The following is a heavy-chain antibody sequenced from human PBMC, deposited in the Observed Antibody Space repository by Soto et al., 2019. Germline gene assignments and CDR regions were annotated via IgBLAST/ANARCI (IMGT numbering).Heavy chain of an antibody. CDR1: GYSFTSYW. Sequence: LGESLKISCKGSGYSFTSYWISWVRQMPGKGLEWMGRIDPSDSYTNYSPSFQGHVTISADKSISTAYLQWSSLKASDTAMYYCARHDEMATIYGYWGQGTLVTVSS. J-gene: IGHJ4*02. CDR3: ARHDEMATIYGY. D-gene: IGHD5-12*01. CDR2: IDPSDSYT. V-gene: IGHV5-10-1*01.